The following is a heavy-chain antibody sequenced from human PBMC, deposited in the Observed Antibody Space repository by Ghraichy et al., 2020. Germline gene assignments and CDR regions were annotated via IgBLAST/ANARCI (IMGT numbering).Heavy chain of an antibody. CDR3: ARDKAMGHNFWGDAFDL. CDR2: ISSSNDYI. J-gene: IGHJ3*01. CDR1: GFSFSNYA. D-gene: IGHD3-3*01. V-gene: IGHV3-21*01. Sequence: GSLRLSCAGSGFSFSNYAMNWVRQAPGKGLEWVSLISSSNDYIYYRDSVKGRFTISRDNAKSSLFLQMDSLRDDDTGVYYCARDKAMGHNFWGDAFDLWGQGTNVTVSS.